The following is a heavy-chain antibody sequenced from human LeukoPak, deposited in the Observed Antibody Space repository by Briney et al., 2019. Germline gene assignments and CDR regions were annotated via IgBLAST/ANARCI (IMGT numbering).Heavy chain of an antibody. J-gene: IGHJ5*02. CDR2: IYHSGST. CDR1: GYSISSGYY. CDR3: ARDSHGYCSGGSCYSGGWFDP. V-gene: IGHV4-38-2*02. D-gene: IGHD2-15*01. Sequence: NPSDTLSLTCTVSGYSISSGYYWGWIRQPPGKGLEWIGSIYHSGSTYYNPSLKSRVTISVDTSKNQFSLKLSSVTAADTAVYYCARDSHGYCSGGSCYSGGWFDPWGQGTLVTVSS.